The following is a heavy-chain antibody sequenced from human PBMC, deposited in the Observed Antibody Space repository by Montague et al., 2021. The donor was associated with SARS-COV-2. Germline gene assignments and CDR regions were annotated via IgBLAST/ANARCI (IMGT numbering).Heavy chain of an antibody. CDR2: IHHSGNT. J-gene: IGHJ4*02. CDR3: ASYRDYGDYY. D-gene: IGHD4-17*01. V-gene: IGHV4-30-2*01. CDR1: GGSVSCGGYS. Sequence: TLSLTCAVSGGSVSCGGYSWFWIREPPGKGLEWIGHIHHSGNTYYNPSLKSRATISGDRPKNQFSLRVTSVSAADTAVYSCASYRDYGDYYWGQGILVTVSS.